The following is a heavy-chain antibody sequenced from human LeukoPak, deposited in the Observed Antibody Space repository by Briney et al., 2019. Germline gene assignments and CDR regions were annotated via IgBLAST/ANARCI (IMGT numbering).Heavy chain of an antibody. D-gene: IGHD2-2*01. CDR3: AKSRFDIVVVPAVYYYYYMDV. Sequence: PGGSLRLSCAASGFTFSSYAMSWVRQAPGKGLEWVSAISRSGGSTYYADSVKGRFTISRDNSKNTLYLQMNSLRAEDTAVYYCAKSRFDIVVVPAVYYYYYMDVWGKGTTVTVSS. CDR1: GFTFSSYA. V-gene: IGHV3-23*01. CDR2: ISRSGGST. J-gene: IGHJ6*03.